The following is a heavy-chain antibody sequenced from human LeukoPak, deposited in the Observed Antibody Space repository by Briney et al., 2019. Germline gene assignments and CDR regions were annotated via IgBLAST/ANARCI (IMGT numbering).Heavy chain of an antibody. CDR3: ARVLRAASWRSYDY. CDR2: IYYSGNT. D-gene: IGHD6-25*01. V-gene: IGHV4-59*01. Sequence: PSETLSLTCTVSGGSISSYYWSWIRQPPGKGLEWIGYIYYSGNTNYNPSLKTRVTISVDTSKNQFSLKLSSVTAADTAVYYCARVLRAASWRSYDYWGQGSLVTVSS. J-gene: IGHJ4*02. CDR1: GGSISSYY.